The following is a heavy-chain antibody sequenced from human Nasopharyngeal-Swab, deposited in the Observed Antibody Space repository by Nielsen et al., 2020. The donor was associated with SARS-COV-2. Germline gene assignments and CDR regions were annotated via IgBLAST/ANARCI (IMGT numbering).Heavy chain of an antibody. Sequence: WIRQPPGKALEWLALIDWDDDKYYSTSLKTRLTISKDTSKNQVVLTMTNMDPVDTATYYCARPYDFWSGYPSYYYMDVWGKGTTVTVSS. CDR2: IDWDDDK. CDR3: ARPYDFWSGYPSYYYMDV. V-gene: IGHV2-70*01. D-gene: IGHD3-3*01. J-gene: IGHJ6*03.